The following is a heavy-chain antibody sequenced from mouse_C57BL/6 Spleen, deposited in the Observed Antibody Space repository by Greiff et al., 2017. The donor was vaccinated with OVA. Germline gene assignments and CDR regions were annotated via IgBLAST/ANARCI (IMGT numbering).Heavy chain of an antibody. CDR2: IDPSDSYT. V-gene: IGHV1-69*01. CDR3: ARGDYAMDY. J-gene: IGHJ4*01. Sequence: QVQLQQPGAELVMPGASVKLSCKASGYTFTSYWMHWVKQRPGQGLEWIGEIDPSDSYTNYNQQFKGKSTLTVDKSSSTAYMQLSSLTAEDSAVYYCARGDYAMDYWGQGTSVTVSS. CDR1: GYTFTSYW.